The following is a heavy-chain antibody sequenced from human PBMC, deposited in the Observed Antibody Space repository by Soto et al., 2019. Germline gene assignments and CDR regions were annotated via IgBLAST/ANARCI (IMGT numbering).Heavy chain of an antibody. CDR2: IIPIFGIP. V-gene: IGHV1-69*08. CDR3: AREDRDRETGLVPAAIAGMDV. D-gene: IGHD2-2*01. CDR1: GGTFSRYS. J-gene: IGHJ6*02. Sequence: QVQLVQSGAEVKKPGSSVKVSCKASGGTFSRYSITWVRQAPGHGLEWIGRIIPIFGIPTYAQKFQGRVTFHADQSTGTAYMELSSMRSDDTAVYYCAREDRDRETGLVPAAIAGMDVWGQGTTVTVSS.